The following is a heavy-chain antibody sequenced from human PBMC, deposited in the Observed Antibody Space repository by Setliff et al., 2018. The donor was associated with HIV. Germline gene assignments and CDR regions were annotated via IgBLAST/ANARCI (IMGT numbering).Heavy chain of an antibody. Sequence: ASVKVSCKVFGFTLSEVSIHWVRQAPGKGLEWMGYFDPQAGETVYAQKFQGRVTMTEDTSIDTAYMELTRLRSEDTAVYYCAIDGAGGWLRPMPDYWGQGTLVTVSS. V-gene: IGHV1-24*01. J-gene: IGHJ4*02. D-gene: IGHD5-12*01. CDR1: GFTLSEVS. CDR3: AIDGAGGWLRPMPDY. CDR2: FDPQAGET.